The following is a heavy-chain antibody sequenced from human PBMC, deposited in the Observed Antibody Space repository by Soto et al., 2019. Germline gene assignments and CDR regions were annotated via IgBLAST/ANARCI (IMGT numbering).Heavy chain of an antibody. Sequence: QVQLQESGPGLVKPSETLSLTCTVSGGSISTYYLDCILQPPGKELEWLGYTHYSGNTNYHPSLKSPVTRSLDTSPEQLSLKLSSVKAAATEIYYCAWHTVTLRAGFDYWGQGALVTVSS. J-gene: IGHJ4*02. D-gene: IGHD4-17*01. V-gene: IGHV4-59*01. CDR3: AWHTVTLRAGFDY. CDR2: THYSGNT. CDR1: GGSISTYY.